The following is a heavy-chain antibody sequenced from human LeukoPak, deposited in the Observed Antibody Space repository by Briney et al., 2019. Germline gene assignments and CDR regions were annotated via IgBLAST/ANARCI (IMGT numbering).Heavy chain of an antibody. CDR3: ARGPPLLSGYPRVHGMDV. V-gene: IGHV1-18*01. J-gene: IGHJ6*02. CDR2: ISAYNGNT. Sequence: ASVKVSCKASGYTFTSYGISWVRQAPGQGLEWMGWISAYNGNTNYAQKLQGRVTMTTDTSTSTAYMELRSLRSDDTAVYYCARGPPLLSGYPRVHGMDVWGQGTTVTVSS. D-gene: IGHD3-3*01. CDR1: GYTFTSYG.